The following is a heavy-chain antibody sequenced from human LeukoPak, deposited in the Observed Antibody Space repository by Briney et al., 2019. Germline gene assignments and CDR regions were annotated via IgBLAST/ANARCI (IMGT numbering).Heavy chain of an antibody. CDR3: ARLLQYSSSSRFFQH. Sequence: SETLSLTRNVPGGSMRSSSYYWGWIRQSPRNGLEWIGSIYYIVITYYKAPLKSRVSISVDTSKNQFSLRLNSVTAADMAVYYCARLLQYSSSSRFFQHWGLGTLVTVS. V-gene: IGHV4-39*01. D-gene: IGHD6-6*01. CDR1: GGSMRSSSYY. CDR2: IYYIVIT. J-gene: IGHJ1*01.